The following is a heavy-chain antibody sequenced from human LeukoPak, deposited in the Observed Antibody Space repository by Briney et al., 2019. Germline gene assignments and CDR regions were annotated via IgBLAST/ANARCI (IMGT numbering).Heavy chain of an antibody. Sequence: GASVKVSCKASGFTFTSSAMQWVRQARGQRLEWIGWIVVGSGNTNYAQKFQERVTITRDMSTSTAYMELSSLRSEDTAVYYCAAGLGAAAGLYYYYCMDVWGKGTTVTVSS. J-gene: IGHJ6*03. CDR2: IVVGSGNT. CDR3: AAGLGAAAGLYYYYCMDV. D-gene: IGHD6-13*01. CDR1: GFTFTSSA. V-gene: IGHV1-58*02.